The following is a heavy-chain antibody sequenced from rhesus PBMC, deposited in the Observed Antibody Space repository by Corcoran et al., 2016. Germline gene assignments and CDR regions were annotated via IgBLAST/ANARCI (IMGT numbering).Heavy chain of an antibody. CDR1: GGSISDSYR. CDR2: IDGSSTST. V-gene: IGHV4S10*01. Sequence: QVQLQESGPGVVKPSETLSLTCAVSGGSISDSYRWSWIRQPPGKGLEWIGYIDGSSTSTNYNPSPKSRVTISKATSKNQFSLKLSSVTAADTAVYYCASEALQYLDWLSALDYWGQGVLVTVSS. CDR3: ASEALQYLDWLSALDY. D-gene: IGHD3-3*01. J-gene: IGHJ4*01.